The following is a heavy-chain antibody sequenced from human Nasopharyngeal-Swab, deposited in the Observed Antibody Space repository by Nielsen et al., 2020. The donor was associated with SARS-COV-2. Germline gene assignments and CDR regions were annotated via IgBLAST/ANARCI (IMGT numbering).Heavy chain of an antibody. V-gene: IGHV3-21*01. Sequence: GESLKISCAASGFTFSSYSMNWVRQAPGKGLEWVSSISSSSSYIYYADSVKGRLTISRDNAKNSLYLQMNSLRAEDTAVYYCATGAEQWRGFGLDYWGQGTLVTVSS. CDR3: ATGAEQWRGFGLDY. D-gene: IGHD6-19*01. J-gene: IGHJ4*02. CDR1: GFTFSSYS. CDR2: ISSSSSYI.